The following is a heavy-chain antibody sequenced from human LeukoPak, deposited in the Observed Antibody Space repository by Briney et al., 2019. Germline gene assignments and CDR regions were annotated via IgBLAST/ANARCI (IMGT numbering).Heavy chain of an antibody. D-gene: IGHD2-15*01. J-gene: IGHJ6*02. Sequence: ASVKVPCKASGYTFTSCGISWVRQAPGQGLEWMGWISAYNGNTNYAQKLQGRVTMTTDTSTSTAYMELRSLRSDDTAVYYCARGLVVVAARYYYGMDVWGQGTTVTVSS. V-gene: IGHV1-18*01. CDR3: ARGLVVVAARYYYGMDV. CDR1: GYTFTSCG. CDR2: ISAYNGNT.